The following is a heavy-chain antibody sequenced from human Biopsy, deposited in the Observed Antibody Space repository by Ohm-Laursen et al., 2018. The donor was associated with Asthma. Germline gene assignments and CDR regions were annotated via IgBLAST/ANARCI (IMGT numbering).Heavy chain of an antibody. CDR2: ISLNTGDA. V-gene: IGHV1-2*04. CDR3: ARAPYSDAIDS. D-gene: IGHD1-26*01. CDR1: GFPFTAYY. Sequence: SVKVSCKTSGFPFTAYYIHWVRQAPGQGLEWMGWISLNTGDANLAQKFRGWVTMTRDTSISTAYLVLSGLKSHDTAVYYRARAPYSDAIDSWGQGTLVAVSS. J-gene: IGHJ4*02.